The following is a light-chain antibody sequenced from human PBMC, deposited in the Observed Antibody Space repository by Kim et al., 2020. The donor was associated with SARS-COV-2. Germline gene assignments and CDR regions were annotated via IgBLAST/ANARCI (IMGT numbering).Light chain of an antibody. V-gene: IGLV1-44*01. CDR1: RSNVGRNY. J-gene: IGLJ3*02. Sequence: GQRVTISCSGGRSNVGRNYVYWYQYVPGTAPKLLIERNDQRPSGVPDRFSGAKSGTSAYLAISGLQSDDDADYYCEAWDDSLNGPVFGGGTQLTV. CDR3: EAWDDSLNGPV. CDR2: RND.